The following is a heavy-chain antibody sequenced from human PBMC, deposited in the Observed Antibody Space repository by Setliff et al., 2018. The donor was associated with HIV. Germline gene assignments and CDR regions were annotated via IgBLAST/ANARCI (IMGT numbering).Heavy chain of an antibody. CDR1: GYSMSGGYN. D-gene: IGHD3-9*01. CDR2: IYTSGDT. V-gene: IGHV4-38-2*02. CDR3: AREAEQDYDVVTETLVEGAYIQF. Sequence: SETLSLTCTVSGYSMSGGYNWGWIRQSPEKGLEWIGNIYTSGDTNYNPSLKSRVTISMDTSKKQFSLKLRSVTAADTAVYYCAREAEQDYDVVTETLVEGAYIQFWGQGSLVTVSS. J-gene: IGHJ1*01.